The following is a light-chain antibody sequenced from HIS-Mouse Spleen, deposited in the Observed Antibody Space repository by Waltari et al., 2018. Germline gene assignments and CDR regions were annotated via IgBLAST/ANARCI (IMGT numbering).Light chain of an antibody. CDR1: QRVSSSY. V-gene: IGKV3-20*01. CDR3: QQYGSSPPWT. Sequence: EIVLTQSPGTLSLSPGERATLSCRASQRVSSSYLAWYQQKPGQAPRLRIYGASSRATGIPDRFSGSGSGTDFTLTISRLEPEDFAVYYCQQYGSSPPWTFGQGTKVEIK. J-gene: IGKJ1*01. CDR2: GAS.